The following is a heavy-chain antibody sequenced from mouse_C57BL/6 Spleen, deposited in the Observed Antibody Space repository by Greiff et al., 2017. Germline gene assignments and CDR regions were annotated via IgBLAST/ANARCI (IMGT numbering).Heavy chain of an antibody. J-gene: IGHJ4*01. CDR1: GYTFTDYN. CDR2: INPNNGGT. Sequence: EVQLQQSGPELVKPGASVKIPCKASGYTFTDYNMDWVKQSHGKSLEWIGDINPNNGGTIYNQKFKGKATLTVDKSSSTAYMELRSLTSEDTAVYYCARVFPYDYDEGNYYAMDYWGQGTSVTVSS. CDR3: ARVFPYDYDEGNYYAMDY. V-gene: IGHV1-18*01. D-gene: IGHD2-4*01.